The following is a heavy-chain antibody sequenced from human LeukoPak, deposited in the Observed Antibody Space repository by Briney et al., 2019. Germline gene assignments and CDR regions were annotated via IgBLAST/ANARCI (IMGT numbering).Heavy chain of an antibody. V-gene: IGHV1-2*06. Sequence: ASVKVSCKASGYTFTGYYMHWVRQAPGQGLEWMGRINPNSGGTNYAQEFQGRVTMTRDTSISTAYMELSRLRSDDTAVYYCASRAFVVRGVTSSPYGFDPWGQGTLVTVSS. J-gene: IGHJ5*02. CDR3: ASRAFVVRGVTSSPYGFDP. CDR1: GYTFTGYY. D-gene: IGHD3-10*01. CDR2: INPNSGGT.